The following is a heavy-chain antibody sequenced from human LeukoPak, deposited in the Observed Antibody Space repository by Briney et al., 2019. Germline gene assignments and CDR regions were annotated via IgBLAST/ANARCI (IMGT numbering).Heavy chain of an antibody. Sequence: AGGSLRLSCAASGFTFSSYGMHWVRQAPGKGLEWVAVIWYDGSNKYYADSVKGRFTISRDNSKNTLYLQMNSLRAEDTAVYYCAREGLRWSTTPHPFDYWGQGTLDTVSS. CDR2: IWYDGSNK. CDR1: GFTFSSYG. D-gene: IGHD4-23*01. J-gene: IGHJ4*02. CDR3: AREGLRWSTTPHPFDY. V-gene: IGHV3-33*01.